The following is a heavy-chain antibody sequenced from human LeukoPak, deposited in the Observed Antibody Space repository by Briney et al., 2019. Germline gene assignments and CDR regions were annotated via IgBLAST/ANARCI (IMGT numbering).Heavy chain of an antibody. V-gene: IGHV4-59*08. CDR2: IYYSGSS. Sequence: SETLSLTCTVSGGSISSYYWSWIRQPPGKGLEWIGYIYYSGSSNYNPPLKSRVTISVDTSKNQFSLKLSSVTAADTAVYYCAGSTSHGAFDIWGQGTMVTVSS. J-gene: IGHJ3*02. CDR1: GGSISSYY. D-gene: IGHD2-2*01. CDR3: AGSTSHGAFDI.